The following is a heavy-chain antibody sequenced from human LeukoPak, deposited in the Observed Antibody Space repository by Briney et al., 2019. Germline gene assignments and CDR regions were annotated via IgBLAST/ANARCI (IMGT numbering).Heavy chain of an antibody. Sequence: SETLSLTCTVSGGSISSSSYYWGWIRQPPGKGLEWIGSIYYSGSTYYNPSLKSRVTISVDTSKNQFSLKLSSVTAADTAVYYCARRSYSYGYRFDPWGQGTLVTVSS. V-gene: IGHV4-39*01. CDR1: GGSISSSSYY. CDR2: IYYSGST. D-gene: IGHD5-18*01. CDR3: ARRSYSYGYRFDP. J-gene: IGHJ5*02.